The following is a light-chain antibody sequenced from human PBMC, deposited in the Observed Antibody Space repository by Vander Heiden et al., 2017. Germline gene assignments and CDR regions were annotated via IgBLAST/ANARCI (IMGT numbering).Light chain of an antibody. CDR3: QQYKSYWT. J-gene: IGKJ1*01. CDR1: QSISIG. CDR2: GAS. V-gene: IGKV1-5*01. Sequence: DIQLTQSPSTLSSSVGDRVTITCRASQSISIGLAWNQQKPGKAPKLMYYGASSLESGVPSRFGSSASGTEFPLTISSLQPDDFATYYCQQYKSYWTFGQGTKVEIK.